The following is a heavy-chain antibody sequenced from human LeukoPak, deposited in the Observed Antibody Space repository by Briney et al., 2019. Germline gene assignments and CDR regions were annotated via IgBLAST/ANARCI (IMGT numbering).Heavy chain of an antibody. D-gene: IGHD5-18*01. CDR2: IRYDGSNT. V-gene: IGHV3-30*02. CDR1: GFTFSSYG. J-gene: IGHJ4*02. CDR3: AYTATDR. Sequence: GGSLRLSCAASGFTFSSYGMHWVRQAPGKGLEWVSYIRYDGSNTYHGDSVKGRFTISRDNSKNTLYLQMNSLRAEDTAVYYCAYTATDRWGQGTLVTVSS.